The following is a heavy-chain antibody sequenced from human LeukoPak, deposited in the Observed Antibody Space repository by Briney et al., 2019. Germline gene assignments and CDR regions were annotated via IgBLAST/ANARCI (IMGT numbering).Heavy chain of an antibody. V-gene: IGHV1-18*01. CDR1: GYSFDRYR. J-gene: IGHJ3*02. D-gene: IGHD3-22*01. CDR2: IGAFNGNT. Sequence: ASVKVSCKASGYSFDRYRVSWVRQAPGQGLEWLGWIGAFNGNTNYAQNLQGRVTMTADTSTTTAYMELRSLSSDDTAVYYCARDFLSYDGSENHFEDTFDIWGQGTMVIVSS. CDR3: ARDFLSYDGSENHFEDTFDI.